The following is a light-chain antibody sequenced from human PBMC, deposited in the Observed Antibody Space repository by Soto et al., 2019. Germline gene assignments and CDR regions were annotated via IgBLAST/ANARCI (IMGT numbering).Light chain of an antibody. CDR3: NSYSTSSTPLV. V-gene: IGLV2-14*03. CDR2: DVN. Sequence: QSALTQPASVSGSPGQSITISCTGTSSDVGGYDYVSWYQQHPGKAPRLMIYDVNNRPSGVSNRFSGSKSGNTASLTISGLQAEDEADYYCNSYSTSSTPLVFGGGTKLTFL. CDR1: SSDVGGYDY. J-gene: IGLJ2*01.